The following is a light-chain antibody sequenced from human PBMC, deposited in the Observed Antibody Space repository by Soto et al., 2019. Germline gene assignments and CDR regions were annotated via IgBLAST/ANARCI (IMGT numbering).Light chain of an antibody. Sequence: DIQMTQSPSTLSASVGDRVTITCRASQSISSWLAWYQQKPGKAPKLLIYKASSLESGVPSRFSGSGSGTEFTLTISRLQPDDFATYYCQQYNSYSPYTFGQGTKREIK. CDR1: QSISSW. J-gene: IGKJ2*01. V-gene: IGKV1-5*03. CDR3: QQYNSYSPYT. CDR2: KAS.